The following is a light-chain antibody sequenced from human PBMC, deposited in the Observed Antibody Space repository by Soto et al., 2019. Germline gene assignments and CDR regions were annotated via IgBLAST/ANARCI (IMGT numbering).Light chain of an antibody. V-gene: IGKV1-39*01. Sequence: EIHRTRCPSYLSKSVGDRLTITCRASQSISSYLNWYQKKPGKAPKLLIYAASSLQSGVPSKFSGSGSGTDFTLTISGLQPEDLATYYCQQSYSTPLTFGGGTKV. CDR3: QQSYSTPLT. CDR1: QSISSY. CDR2: AAS. J-gene: IGKJ4*01.